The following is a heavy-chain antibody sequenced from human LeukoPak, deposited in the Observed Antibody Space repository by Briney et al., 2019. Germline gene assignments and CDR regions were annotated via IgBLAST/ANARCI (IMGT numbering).Heavy chain of an antibody. D-gene: IGHD3-3*01. J-gene: IGHJ4*02. CDR1: GFTVIDNY. CDR2: IYSGSSA. V-gene: IGHV3-53*01. Sequence: PGGSLRLSYAASGFTVIDNYMTWVRQAPGKGLEWVSVIYSGSSAYYADSVKGRFTISRDNSKNTLYLQMNSLRAEDTGVYYCARVVRFLEWLPRFGSYFDYWGQGTLVTVSS. CDR3: ARVVRFLEWLPRFGSYFDY.